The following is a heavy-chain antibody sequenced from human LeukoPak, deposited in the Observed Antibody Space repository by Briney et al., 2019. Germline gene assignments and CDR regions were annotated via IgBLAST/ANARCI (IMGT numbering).Heavy chain of an antibody. Sequence: TGGSLRLSCAASGFTVSSTYLTWVRQALGKGLEWLSVIYSGGYTYYADSVKGRFFISRDISENMVYLQMNSLSVEDTAVYFCARGRPAHYFDSWGPGTLVTVS. D-gene: IGHD6-6*01. CDR2: IYSGGYT. CDR1: GFTVSSTY. CDR3: ARGRPAHYFDS. J-gene: IGHJ4*02. V-gene: IGHV3-66*01.